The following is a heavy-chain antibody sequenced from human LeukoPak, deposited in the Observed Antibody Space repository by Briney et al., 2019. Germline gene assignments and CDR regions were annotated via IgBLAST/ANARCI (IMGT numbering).Heavy chain of an antibody. J-gene: IGHJ5*02. CDR3: ARGLVIQLRGRRFDP. CDR1: GGSFSGYY. CDR2: INHSGST. Sequence: SETLSLTCAVYGGSFSGYYWSWIRQPPGKGLEWIGEINHSGSTNYNPSLKSRVTISVNTSKNQFSLKLSSVTAADTAVYYCARGLVIQLRGRRFDPWGQGTLVTVSS. D-gene: IGHD5-18*01. V-gene: IGHV4-34*01.